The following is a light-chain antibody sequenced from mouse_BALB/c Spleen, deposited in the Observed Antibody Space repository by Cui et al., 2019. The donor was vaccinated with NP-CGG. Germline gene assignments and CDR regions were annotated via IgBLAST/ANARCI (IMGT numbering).Light chain of an antibody. Sequence: QAVVTQASSLTTSPGETVTLTCRSSTGAVTTSNYANWVQEKPDHLFTGLIGGTNNRTPGVPARFSGSLIGDKAALTITGAQTEDEAIYFWALGYSNHWVFGGGTKLTVL. CDR3: ALGYSNHWV. V-gene: IGLV1*01. J-gene: IGLJ1*01. CDR2: GTN. CDR1: TGAVTTSNY.